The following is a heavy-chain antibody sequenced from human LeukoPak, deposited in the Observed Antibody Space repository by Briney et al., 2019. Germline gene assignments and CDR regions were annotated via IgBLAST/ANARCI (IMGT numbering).Heavy chain of an antibody. CDR1: VYTFNKYG. CDR2: ISCYNGDT. CDR3: ARDGNNYYGSGSYYKGSPDFDY. D-gene: IGHD3-10*01. Sequence: GASVTVSFKASVYTFNKYGISWVRQAPGQGLEWMGWISCYNGDTNYTQKLQGRVTMTTDTSTSTAYMALRSLRSDDTAVYYCARDGNNYYGSGSYYKGSPDFDYWGQGTLVTVSS. J-gene: IGHJ4*02. V-gene: IGHV1-18*01.